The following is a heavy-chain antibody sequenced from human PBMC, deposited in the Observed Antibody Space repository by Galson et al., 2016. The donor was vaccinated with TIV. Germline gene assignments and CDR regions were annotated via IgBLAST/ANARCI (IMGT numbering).Heavy chain of an antibody. CDR1: GGSFSNYY. J-gene: IGHJ6*02. D-gene: IGHD3-9*01. CDR3: ARQYYDVLTGPIPDDYGMDL. Sequence: SETLSLTCAVYGGSFSNYYWNWIRQPPGKGLEWIGEINPGGTTTYNPSLKNRVTISLDTSKTQVSLNLRSVTAADTAGYYCARQYYDVLTGPIPDDYGMDLWGRGTSVIVSS. V-gene: IGHV4-34*01. CDR2: INPGGTT.